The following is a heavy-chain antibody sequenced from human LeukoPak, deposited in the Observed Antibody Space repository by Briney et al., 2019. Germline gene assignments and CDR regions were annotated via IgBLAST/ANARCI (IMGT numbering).Heavy chain of an antibody. V-gene: IGHV1-18*01. CDR3: ARGSARRYYYGMDV. J-gene: IGHJ6*02. D-gene: IGHD6-6*01. CDR1: GYTFTSYG. CDR2: ISAYNGNT. Sequence: ASVKVSCKASGYTFTSYGISWVRQAPGQGLEWMGWISAYNGNTNYAQKLQGRVTMTTDTSTSTVYMELSSLRSEDTAVYYCARGSARRYYYGMDVWGQGTTVTVSS.